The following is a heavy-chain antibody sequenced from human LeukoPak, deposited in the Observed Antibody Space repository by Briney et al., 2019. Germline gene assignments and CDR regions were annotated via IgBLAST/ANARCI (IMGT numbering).Heavy chain of an antibody. J-gene: IGHJ5*02. CDR3: ARWRWNCSSTRCYTRRGKNWFDP. CDR1: GRFLSRYY. Sequence: SDTLSLPCALYGRFLSRYYWLWIRQPPGKGLEWIGEINHSGSTNSTPSLMSRATTSVDTSKNQFSLKLSSVTAACTAVYYCARWRWNCSSTRCYTRRGKNWFDPWGQGNLVTVSS. D-gene: IGHD2-2*02. V-gene: IGHV4-34*01. CDR2: INHSGST.